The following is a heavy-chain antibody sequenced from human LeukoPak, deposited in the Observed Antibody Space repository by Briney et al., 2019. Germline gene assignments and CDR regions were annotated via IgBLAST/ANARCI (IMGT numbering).Heavy chain of an antibody. CDR1: GGSISSSSYY. D-gene: IGHD3-10*01. CDR3: ARHGSGSYYLPFDY. V-gene: IGHV4-39*01. CDR2: IYYSGST. J-gene: IGHJ4*02. Sequence: PSETLSLTCTVSGGSISSSSYYWGWIRQPPGKGLEWIGSIYYSGSTYYNPSLKSRVTISVDTSKNQFSLKLSSVTAADTAVYYCARHGSGSYYLPFDYWGQGTLVTVSS.